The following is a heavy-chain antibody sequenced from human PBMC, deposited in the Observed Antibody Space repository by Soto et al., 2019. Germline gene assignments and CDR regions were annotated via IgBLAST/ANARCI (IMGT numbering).Heavy chain of an antibody. CDR2: FDPEDGET. CDR3: ATDRADLRYFDWLFQTLGY. V-gene: IGHV1-24*01. J-gene: IGHJ4*02. D-gene: IGHD3-9*01. Sequence: ASVKVSCKVSGYTLTELSMHWVRQAPGKGLEWMGGFDPEDGETIYAQKFQGRVTMTEDTSTDTAYMELSSLRSEDTAVYYCATDRADLRYFDWLFQTLGYWGQGTLVTVSS. CDR1: GYTLTELS.